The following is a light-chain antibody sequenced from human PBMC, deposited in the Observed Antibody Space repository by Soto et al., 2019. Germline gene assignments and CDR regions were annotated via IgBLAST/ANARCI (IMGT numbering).Light chain of an antibody. CDR2: RNN. Sequence: QAVVTQPPSASGTPGQRVTISCSGSNSNIGSKYVYWYQQLPGTAPKLLLYRNNQRPSGVPDRFSGSKSGTSASLAISGLRSEDEADYYCDAWDNSLVGGPAFGGGTQLTVL. J-gene: IGLJ2*01. CDR1: NSNIGSKY. CDR3: DAWDNSLVGGPA. V-gene: IGLV1-47*01.